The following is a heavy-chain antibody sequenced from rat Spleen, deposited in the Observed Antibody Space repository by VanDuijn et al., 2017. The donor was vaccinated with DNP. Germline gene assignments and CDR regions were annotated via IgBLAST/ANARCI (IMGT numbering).Heavy chain of an antibody. D-gene: IGHD1-2*01. CDR2: ISYSGST. J-gene: IGHJ2*01. CDR1: DYSITSDY. V-gene: IGHV3-1*01. Sequence: EVHLQESGPGLVKPSQSLSLTCSVTDYSITSDYWGWLRKFPGNKMEWIGHISYSGSTSYNPSLKSRISITRDTSKTQFFLQFNSVTNEDTATYYCARAAMDDWGQGVMVTVSS. CDR3: ARAAMDD.